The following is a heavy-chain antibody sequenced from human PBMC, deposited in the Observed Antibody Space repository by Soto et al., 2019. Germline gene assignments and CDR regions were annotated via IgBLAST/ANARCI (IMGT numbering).Heavy chain of an antibody. J-gene: IGHJ5*02. D-gene: IGHD3-3*01. CDR1: GYTFTSYD. CDR3: ARGITIFGVVDP. V-gene: IGHV1-8*01. Sequence: ASVKVSCKASGYTFTSYDINWVRQATGQGLEWMGWMNPNSGNTGYAQKFQGRVTMTRNTSISTAYMELSSLRSEDTAVYYCARGITIFGVVDPGGQGTLVTVSS. CDR2: MNPNSGNT.